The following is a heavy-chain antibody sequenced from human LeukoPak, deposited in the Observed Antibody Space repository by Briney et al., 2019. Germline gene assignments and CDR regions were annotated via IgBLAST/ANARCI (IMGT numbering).Heavy chain of an antibody. J-gene: IGHJ3*02. CDR1: GFTFSSYE. CDR2: ISSSGSTI. V-gene: IGHV3-48*03. D-gene: IGHD3-22*01. CDR3: ARVGPVHYDSSDHMRPDAFDI. Sequence: PGGSLRLSCAASGFTFSSYEMNWVRQAPGKGLEWVSYISSSGSTIYYADSVKGRFTISRDNAKNSLYLQMNSLGAEDTAVYYCARVGPVHYDSSDHMRPDAFDIWGQGTMVTVSS.